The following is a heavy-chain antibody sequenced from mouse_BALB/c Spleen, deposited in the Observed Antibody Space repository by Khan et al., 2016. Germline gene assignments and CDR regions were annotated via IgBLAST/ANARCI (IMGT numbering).Heavy chain of an antibody. CDR2: INPGSGGT. CDR1: GYAFTNYL. Sequence: QVQLQQPGAELVRPGTSVKVSCKASGYAFTNYLIEWVKQRPGQGLEWIGVINPGSGGTNYNEKFKGQATLTADKSSSTAYMQLSSLTSDDSAVYFCARADYYGSSGAYWGQGTLVTVSA. CDR3: ARADYYGSSGAY. D-gene: IGHD1-1*01. V-gene: IGHV1-54*01. J-gene: IGHJ3*01.